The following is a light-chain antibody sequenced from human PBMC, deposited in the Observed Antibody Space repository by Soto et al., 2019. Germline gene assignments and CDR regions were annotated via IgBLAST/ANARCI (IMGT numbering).Light chain of an antibody. V-gene: IGKV3-20*01. CDR2: ATS. J-gene: IGKJ5*01. Sequence: IVLTQSPGTMSLSPGEGATLSCRASQPISYRSLAWYQHTPGRAPRLLIYATSSRAAGIPDRFIGSGSGTDFTLAISRLEPEDSAVYYCQQYGSSSITFGQGTRLEIK. CDR1: QPISYRS. CDR3: QQYGSSSIT.